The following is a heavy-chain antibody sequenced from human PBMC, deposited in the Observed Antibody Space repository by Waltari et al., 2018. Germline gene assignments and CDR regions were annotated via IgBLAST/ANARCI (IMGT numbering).Heavy chain of an antibody. J-gene: IGHJ4*02. D-gene: IGHD1-1*01. CDR1: GLTFSSDD. CDR2: SIGTVNDR. Sequence: EAQLLESGGGLIQPGGSLRLSCAASGLTFSSDDMSWVRQAPGKGLEWVSSIGTVNDRYYAESVRGRFTISRDNSKNTLYLQMSSLRAEDTAVYFCAKHWDYWGQGTLVTVSS. V-gene: IGHV3-23*01. CDR3: AKHWDY.